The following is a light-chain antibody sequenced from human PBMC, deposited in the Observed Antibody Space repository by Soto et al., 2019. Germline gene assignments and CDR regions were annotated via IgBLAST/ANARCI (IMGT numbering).Light chain of an antibody. V-gene: IGKV3-11*01. CDR2: AAS. CDR1: QSVSSY. J-gene: IGKJ4*01. Sequence: EIVLTQSPAILSLSPGERATLSCRASQSVSSYLTWYQQKPGQAPSLIIYAASNRATGIPARFSGSGSGTDFTLTISSLEPEDSAVYYCQQRSDWPITSGGGTKVEIK. CDR3: QQRSDWPIT.